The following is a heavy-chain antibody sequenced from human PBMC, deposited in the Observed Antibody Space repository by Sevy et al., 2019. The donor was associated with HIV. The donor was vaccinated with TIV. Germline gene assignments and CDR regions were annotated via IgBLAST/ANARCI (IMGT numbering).Heavy chain of an antibody. CDR3: ARPSYGSGRGYRNYFYYYGLDD. CDR1: GGTFSSFS. J-gene: IGHJ6*02. Sequence: ASLKVSCKASGGTFSSFSLSWVRQAPGQGLEWMGGIIPIFGTTKYAQKFQGRVTIIADESTSTASMELSSLGSEDTAVYYCARPSYGSGRGYRNYFYYYGLDDWGQGTTVTVSS. V-gene: IGHV1-69*13. CDR2: IIPIFGTT. D-gene: IGHD3-10*01.